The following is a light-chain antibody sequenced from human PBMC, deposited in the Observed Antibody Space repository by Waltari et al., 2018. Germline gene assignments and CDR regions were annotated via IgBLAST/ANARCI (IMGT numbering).Light chain of an antibody. V-gene: IGLV2-11*01. Sequence: QSALTQPRSVSGSPGQSVTIPCTGTSGDVGNYNYVSWYQHHPGEAPRLIIYDVSNRPSGVPHRFSGSKSDNTASLTISGLQTEDEGDYYCCSYAGSFIFVFGGGTKLTVL. CDR1: SGDVGNYNY. J-gene: IGLJ2*01. CDR3: CSYAGSFIFV. CDR2: DVS.